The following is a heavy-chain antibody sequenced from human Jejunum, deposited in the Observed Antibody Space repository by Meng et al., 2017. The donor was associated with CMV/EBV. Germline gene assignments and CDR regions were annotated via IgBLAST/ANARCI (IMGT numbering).Heavy chain of an antibody. D-gene: IGHD5-24*01. J-gene: IGHJ4*02. CDR3: ARDSPLDGYSLLDY. Sequence: VQLVQAGSGFKPPGASVKVAFRPSAYTFTSYAINWVRQAPGQGPDWMGWIDPNTGNPTYDQGFTGRFVFSLDTSVSTAYLQINSLRADDTAVYYCARDSPLDGYSLLDYWGQGTLVTVSS. CDR2: IDPNTGNP. CDR1: AYTFTSYA. V-gene: IGHV7-4-1*02.